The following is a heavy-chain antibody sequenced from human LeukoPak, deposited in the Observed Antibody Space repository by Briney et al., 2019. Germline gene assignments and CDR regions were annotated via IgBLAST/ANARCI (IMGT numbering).Heavy chain of an antibody. CDR2: IYYSGST. CDR1: GGSISSYY. D-gene: IGHD4-17*01. V-gene: IGHV4-59*08. CDR3: ARATTVTHTGMDV. Sequence: NTSETLSLTCTVSGGSISSYYWSWIRQPPGKGLEWIGYIYYSGSTNYNPSLKSRVTISVDTSKNQFSLKLSSVTAADTAVYYCARATTVTHTGMDVWGQGTTVTVSS. J-gene: IGHJ6*02.